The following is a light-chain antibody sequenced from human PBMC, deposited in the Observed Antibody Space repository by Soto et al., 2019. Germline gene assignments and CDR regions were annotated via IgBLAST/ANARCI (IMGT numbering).Light chain of an antibody. J-gene: IGLJ1*01. V-gene: IGLV2-11*01. CDR2: DVS. CDR1: SSDVGAFNY. Sequence: QSALTQPRSVSESPGQSVTISCTGTSSDVGAFNYVSWYQHHSGKAPRLIIYDVSERPSGVPDRFSGSKSGNTASLTISGLQAEDEADYYCCSFAGSYSYVFGVGTKVTVL. CDR3: CSFAGSYSYV.